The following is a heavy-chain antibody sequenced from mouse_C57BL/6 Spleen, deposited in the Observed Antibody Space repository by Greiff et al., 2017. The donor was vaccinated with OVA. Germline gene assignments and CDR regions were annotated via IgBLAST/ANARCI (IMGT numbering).Heavy chain of an antibody. CDR1: GFTFTDYY. J-gene: IGHJ2*01. V-gene: IGHV14-2*01. CDR2: IDPEDGET. D-gene: IGHD2-5*01. Sequence: VQLKESGAELVKPGASVKLSCTASGFTFTDYYMHWVKQRPEQGLEWIGRIDPEDGETKYAPKFQGKATITADTSSNTAYLQLSSLTSEDTAVYYCARFYSNYEGDFDYWGQGTTLTVSS. CDR3: ARFYSNYEGDFDY.